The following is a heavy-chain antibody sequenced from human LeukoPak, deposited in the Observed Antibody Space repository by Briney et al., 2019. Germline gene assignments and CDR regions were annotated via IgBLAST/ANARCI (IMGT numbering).Heavy chain of an antibody. CDR1: GFIVSSNY. V-gene: IGHV4-59*02. D-gene: IGHD6-13*01. CDR3: ARDHSSAGSFDY. Sequence: GSLRLSCAASGFIVSSNYMNWVRQAPGKGLEWIGNIYYSGSTNYNPSLKSRVTISVDTSKNQFSLKLSSVTAADTAVYYCARDHSSAGSFDYWGQGTLVTVSS. J-gene: IGHJ4*02. CDR2: IYYSGST.